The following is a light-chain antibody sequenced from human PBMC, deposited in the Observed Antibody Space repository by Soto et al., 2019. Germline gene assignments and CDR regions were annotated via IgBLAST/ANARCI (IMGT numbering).Light chain of an antibody. J-gene: IGKJ1*01. CDR2: GAS. CDR3: KQYGSSPGT. V-gene: IGKV3-20*01. Sequence: EIVLTQSPATLSLSPGERSTLSGRASQSVSSYLAWYQQKPGQAHRLLIYGASSRATGIPDRFSGSGSGTDFTLTISRLEPEDFAVYYCKQYGSSPGTVGNGNKVDIK. CDR1: QSVSSY.